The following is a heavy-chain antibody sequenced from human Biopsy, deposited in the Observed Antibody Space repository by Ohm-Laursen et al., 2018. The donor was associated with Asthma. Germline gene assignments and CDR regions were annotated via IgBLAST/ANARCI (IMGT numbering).Heavy chain of an antibody. D-gene: IGHD3-22*01. CDR2: IYSSGST. Sequence: TLSFTCTVSYGSITRGGYYGTWIRQHPGKGLGWIGFIYSSGSTYYNPSLKSRVSISIDTSKNQFSLKLSSVTAADTAVYYCARAQDYYDSRGYYRSFDYWGQGTLVTVSS. V-gene: IGHV4-31*02. CDR1: YGSITRGGYY. J-gene: IGHJ4*02. CDR3: ARAQDYYDSRGYYRSFDY.